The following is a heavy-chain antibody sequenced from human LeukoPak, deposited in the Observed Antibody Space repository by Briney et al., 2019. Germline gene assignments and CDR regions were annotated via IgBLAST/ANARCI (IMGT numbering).Heavy chain of an antibody. CDR1: GLTFSDYY. J-gene: IGHJ5*02. CDR2: ISSSGSSI. V-gene: IGHV3-11*04. Sequence: GGSLRLSCAASGLTFSDYYMSWIRQAPGKGLEWVSYISSSGSSISYADSVKGRFTISRDNAKNSLYLQMNSLRAEDTAVYYCARGPLRYFDWLYAEDWFDPWGQGTLVTVSS. CDR3: ARGPLRYFDWLYAEDWFDP. D-gene: IGHD3-9*01.